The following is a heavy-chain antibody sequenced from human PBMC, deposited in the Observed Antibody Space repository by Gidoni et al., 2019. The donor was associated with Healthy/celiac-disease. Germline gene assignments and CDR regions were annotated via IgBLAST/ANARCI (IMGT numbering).Heavy chain of an antibody. CDR1: GFTFSSYA. Sequence: EVQLLESGGGLVQPGGSLRLSGAASGFTFSSYAMSWVRQAPGKGLEWVSAISGSGGSTYYADSVKGRFTISRDNSKNTLYLQMNSLRAEDTAVYYCAKVWGFWSGYPHYWGQGTLVTVSS. V-gene: IGHV3-23*01. J-gene: IGHJ4*02. CDR3: AKVWGFWSGYPHY. D-gene: IGHD3-3*01. CDR2: ISGSGGST.